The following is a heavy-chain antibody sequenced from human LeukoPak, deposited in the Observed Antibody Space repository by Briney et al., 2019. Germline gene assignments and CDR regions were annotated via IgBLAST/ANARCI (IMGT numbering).Heavy chain of an antibody. Sequence: SETLSRICTVSGGSITYYYWTWIRQPPGKGLEWIGYIYHSGSTNYNPSLKSRVTISVDTSKNQFSLKLSSVTAADTAVYYCALEASSLYYFDYWGQGTLVTVSS. J-gene: IGHJ4*02. CDR1: GGSITYYY. V-gene: IGHV4-59*12. CDR2: IYHSGST. CDR3: ALEASSLYYFDY.